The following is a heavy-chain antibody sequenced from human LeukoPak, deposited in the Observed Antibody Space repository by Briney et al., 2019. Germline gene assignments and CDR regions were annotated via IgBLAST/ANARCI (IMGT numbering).Heavy chain of an antibody. CDR3: ARGKGYCSSTSCYAYNWFDP. V-gene: IGHV1-8*02. CDR1: GYTFTSYD. Sequence: ASVKVSCKASGYTFTSYDISWVRQAPGQGLEWMGWMNPNSGNTGYAQKFQGRVTMTRNTSISTAYMELSSLRSEDTAVYYCARGKGYCSSTSCYAYNWFDPWGQGTLVTVSS. D-gene: IGHD2-2*01. J-gene: IGHJ5*02. CDR2: MNPNSGNT.